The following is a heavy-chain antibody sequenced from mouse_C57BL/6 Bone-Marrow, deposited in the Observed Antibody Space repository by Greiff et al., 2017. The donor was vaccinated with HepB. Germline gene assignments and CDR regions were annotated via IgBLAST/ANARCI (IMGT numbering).Heavy chain of an antibody. V-gene: IGHV1-82*01. CDR3: ARSDGYYPSYWYFDV. J-gene: IGHJ1*03. CDR1: GYAFSSSW. Sequence: QVQLQQSGPELVKPGASVKISCKASGYAFSSSWMNWVKQRPGKGLEWIGRIYPGDGDTNYNGKFKGKATLTADKSSSTAYMQLSSLTSEDSAVYVCARSDGYYPSYWYFDVWGTGTTVTVSS. D-gene: IGHD2-3*01. CDR2: IYPGDGDT.